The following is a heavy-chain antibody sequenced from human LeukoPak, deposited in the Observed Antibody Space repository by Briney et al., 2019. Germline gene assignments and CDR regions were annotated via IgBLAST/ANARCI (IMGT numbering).Heavy chain of an antibody. V-gene: IGHV4-4*02. Sequence: SETLSLTCAVSGGSISSSNWWSWVRQPPGKGLEWIGEIYHSGSTNYNPSLKSRVTISVDKSKNQFSLKLSSVTAADTAVYYCATGDDIAAASFDYWGQGTLVTVSS. CDR2: IYHSGST. D-gene: IGHD6-13*01. J-gene: IGHJ4*02. CDR1: GGSISSSNW. CDR3: ATGDDIAAASFDY.